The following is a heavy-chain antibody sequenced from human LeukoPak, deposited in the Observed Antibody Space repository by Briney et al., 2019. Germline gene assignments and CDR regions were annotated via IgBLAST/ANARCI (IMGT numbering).Heavy chain of an antibody. J-gene: IGHJ4*02. D-gene: IGHD6-13*01. CDR2: ISTYNGNT. V-gene: IGHV1-18*01. Sequence: ASVTLSLTASASTFTSYSISLVRQAPGQGLEWMGWISTYNGNTNYAQKLQGRVTMTTDTSTSTAYMELRSLRSDDTAVYYCARDRAAAGRDFDYWGQGTLVTVSS. CDR1: ASTFTSYS. CDR3: ARDRAAAGRDFDY.